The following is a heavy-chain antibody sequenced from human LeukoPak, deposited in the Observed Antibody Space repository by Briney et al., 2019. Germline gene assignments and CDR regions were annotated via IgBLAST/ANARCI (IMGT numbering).Heavy chain of an antibody. Sequence: AGSLRLSCAASGFTFSTDAMSRVRQAPGKRLGRVSGIRGSGDSTYYADSVKGRFTISRDNSKNTLYLQMNSLRAEDTAVYYCARGFWVEMATMGAFDIWGQGTMVTVSS. D-gene: IGHD5-24*01. CDR2: IRGSGDST. CDR1: GFTFSTDA. V-gene: IGHV3-23*01. J-gene: IGHJ3*02. CDR3: ARGFWVEMATMGAFDI.